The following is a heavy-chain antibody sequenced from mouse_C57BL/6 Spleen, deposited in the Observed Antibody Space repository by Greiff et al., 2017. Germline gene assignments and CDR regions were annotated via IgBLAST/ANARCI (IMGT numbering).Heavy chain of an antibody. Sequence: EVQLQQSGPELVKPGASVKIPCKASGYTFTDYNMDWVKQSHGKSLEWIGDINPNNGGTIYNQKFKGKATLTVDKSSSTAYMELRSLTSEDTAVYYCARWDYYGSSHYYAMDYWGQGTSVTVSS. CDR3: ARWDYYGSSHYYAMDY. V-gene: IGHV1-18*01. CDR1: GYTFTDYN. CDR2: INPNNGGT. D-gene: IGHD1-1*01. J-gene: IGHJ4*01.